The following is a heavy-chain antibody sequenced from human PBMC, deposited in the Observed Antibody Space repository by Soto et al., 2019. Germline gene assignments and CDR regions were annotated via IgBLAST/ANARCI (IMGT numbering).Heavy chain of an antibody. Sequence: SVKVSCKASGGTFSSYAISWVRQAPGQGLEWMGGIIPIFGTANYAQKFQGRVTITADESTSTAYMELSSLRSEDTAVYYCARERDYYDSSGPGTFDYWGQGTLVTVSS. J-gene: IGHJ4*02. D-gene: IGHD3-22*01. CDR1: GGTFSSYA. CDR3: ARERDYYDSSGPGTFDY. V-gene: IGHV1-69*13. CDR2: IIPIFGTA.